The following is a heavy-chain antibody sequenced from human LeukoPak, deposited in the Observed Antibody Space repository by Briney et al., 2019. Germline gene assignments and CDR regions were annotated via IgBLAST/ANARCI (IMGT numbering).Heavy chain of an antibody. CDR1: GFTPSSDS. V-gene: IGHV3-7*01. D-gene: IGHD3-22*01. CDR2: IKQDGRET. J-gene: IGHJ3*02. Sequence: RGSLRLSCAAPGFTPSSDSTSWVRQVPGKGLEWVANIKQDGRETNYVDSVKGRFTISRDNAKNSLYLHINSLRAEDSAVYYCARDTSPLDYYDSSAYYDAYDIWGQGTTVIVSS. CDR3: ARDTSPLDYYDSSAYYDAYDI.